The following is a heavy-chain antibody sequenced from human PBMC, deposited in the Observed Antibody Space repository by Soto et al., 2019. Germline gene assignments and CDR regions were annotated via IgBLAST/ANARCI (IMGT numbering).Heavy chain of an antibody. Sequence: GGSLRLSCAASGFTFSTYAMSWVRQAPGKGLEWVSAISGSGGSTYYADSVKGRFTISRDNSKNTLYLQMNSLRAEDTAVYYCAKGITFGGVIVTNPYDYWGQGTLVTVSS. D-gene: IGHD3-16*02. CDR2: ISGSGGST. J-gene: IGHJ4*02. V-gene: IGHV3-23*01. CDR3: AKGITFGGVIVTNPYDY. CDR1: GFTFSTYA.